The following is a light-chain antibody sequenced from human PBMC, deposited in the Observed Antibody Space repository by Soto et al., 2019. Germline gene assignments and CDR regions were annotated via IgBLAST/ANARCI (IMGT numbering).Light chain of an antibody. CDR2: GAS. Sequence: EIVLTQSPGTLSLSPGERASLSCRASQSVSSNSLAWHQQKPGQAPRLLIYGASSRATGIPDRFSGSGSGSGTDFTLTISRLEPEYFAVYYCQQYISTPWTFGQGTKVEIK. CDR3: QQYISTPWT. J-gene: IGKJ1*01. V-gene: IGKV3-20*01. CDR1: QSVSSNS.